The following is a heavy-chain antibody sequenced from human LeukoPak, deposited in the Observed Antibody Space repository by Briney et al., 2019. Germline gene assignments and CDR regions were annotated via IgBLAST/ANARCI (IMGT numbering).Heavy chain of an antibody. CDR1: GFSFSPYS. CDR3: ARDQVGSSIAVAGTSFLG. Sequence: GGSLRLSCAASGFSFSPYSMNWLRQAPGKGLEWVSYIDSSSGTIYYADSVRGRFTISGDNAKNSLYLQMNSLRVEDTAVYYCARDQVGSSIAVAGTSFLGWGQGTLVTVSS. J-gene: IGHJ4*02. V-gene: IGHV3-48*01. D-gene: IGHD6-19*01. CDR2: IDSSSGTI.